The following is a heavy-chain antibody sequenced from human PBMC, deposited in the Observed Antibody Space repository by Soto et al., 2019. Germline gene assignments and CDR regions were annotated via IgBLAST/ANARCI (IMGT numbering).Heavy chain of an antibody. V-gene: IGHV4-39*01. CDR2: IYYSGST. CDR1: CGYTGAIGYD. D-gene: IGHD2-21*02. Sequence: ASLSLPYGLACGYTGAIGYDWCWMRQTPGDELEWIGSIYYSGSTYYNPSLKSRVTISVDTSKNQFSLKLSSVTAADTAVYYCARHNCGGDCYGDYYSGMAVWGQGNTVPVSS. J-gene: IGHJ6*02. CDR3: ARHNCGGDCYGDYYSGMAV.